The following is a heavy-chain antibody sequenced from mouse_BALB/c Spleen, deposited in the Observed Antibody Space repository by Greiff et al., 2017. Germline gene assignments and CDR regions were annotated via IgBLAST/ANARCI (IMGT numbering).Heavy chain of an antibody. CDR1: GYTFTDYA. CDR3: ARSNIYRYDGSGAMDY. Sequence: QVQLQQSGAELVRPGVSVKISCKGSGYTFTDYAMHWVKQSHAKSLEWIGVISTYYGDASYNQKFKGKATMTVDKSSSTAYMQLSSLTSEDSAVYYCARSNIYRYDGSGAMDYWGQGTSVTVSS. J-gene: IGHJ4*01. CDR2: ISTYYGDA. V-gene: IGHV1S137*01. D-gene: IGHD2-14*01.